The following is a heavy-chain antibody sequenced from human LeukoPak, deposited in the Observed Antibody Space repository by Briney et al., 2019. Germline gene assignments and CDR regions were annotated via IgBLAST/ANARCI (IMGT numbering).Heavy chain of an antibody. CDR2: ISSSGSTI. V-gene: IGHV3-11*01. CDR1: GFTFSDYY. J-gene: IGHJ4*02. CDR3: ARGYSNYDPLAPPPDY. Sequence: GGSLRLSCAASGFTFSDYYMSWIRQAPGKGLEWVSYISSSGSTIYYADSVKGRFTISRDNAKNSLYLQLNSLRAEDTAVYYCARGYSNYDPLAPPPDYWGQGTLVTVSS. D-gene: IGHD4-11*01.